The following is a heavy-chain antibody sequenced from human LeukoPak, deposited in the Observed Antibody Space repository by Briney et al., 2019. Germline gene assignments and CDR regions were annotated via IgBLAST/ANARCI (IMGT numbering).Heavy chain of an antibody. D-gene: IGHD1-26*01. CDR3: AIRYSGSYNDY. CDR1: GYTFISYW. CDR2: IYPGDSDT. J-gene: IGHJ4*02. V-gene: IGHV5-51*01. Sequence: GASLQISCKGSGYTFISYWIGWVRQMPGKGLEWMGMIYPGDSDTRYSPSFQGQVTISADKSTSTAYLQWSSLKASDTAMYYCAIRYSGSYNDYWGQGTLVTVSA.